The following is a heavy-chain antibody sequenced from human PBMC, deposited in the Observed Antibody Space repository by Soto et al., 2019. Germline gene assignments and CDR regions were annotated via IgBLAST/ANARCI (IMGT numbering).Heavy chain of an antibody. Sequence: SGPTLVNPTQTLTLTCTFSWFSLRTSGMCVSWVRQPPGKALEWLARIDWDDDKYYSTSLKTRLTISKDTSKNQVVLTMTNMDPVDTATYYCARSSYSGYAMGYWGQGTLVTVSS. J-gene: IGHJ4*02. CDR3: ARSSYSGYAMGY. CDR2: IDWDDDK. D-gene: IGHD5-12*01. CDR1: WFSLRTSGMC. V-gene: IGHV2-70*11.